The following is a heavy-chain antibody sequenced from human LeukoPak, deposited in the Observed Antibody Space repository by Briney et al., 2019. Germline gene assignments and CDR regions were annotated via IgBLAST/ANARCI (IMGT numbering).Heavy chain of an antibody. J-gene: IGHJ4*02. V-gene: IGHV3-30*04. D-gene: IGHD6-13*01. CDR3: ARAQYSSSYPFDY. CDR2: ISYDGSNK. Sequence: GRSLRLSCAASGFTFSSYAMHWVRQAPSKGLEWVAVISYDGSNKYYADSVKGRFTISRDNSKNTLYLQMNSLRAEDTAVYYCARAQYSSSYPFDYWGQGTLVTVSS. CDR1: GFTFSSYA.